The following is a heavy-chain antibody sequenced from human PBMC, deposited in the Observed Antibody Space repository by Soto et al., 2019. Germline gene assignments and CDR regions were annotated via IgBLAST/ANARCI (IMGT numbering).Heavy chain of an antibody. D-gene: IGHD3-10*01. CDR1: GGSISSYY. V-gene: IGHV4-59*01. CDR2: IYYSGST. J-gene: IGHJ3*02. Sequence: QVQLQESGPGLVKPSETLSLTCTVSGGSISSYYWSWIRQPPGKGLEWIGYIYYSGSTNYNPSLKSRVTISLDTSQNQFSLKLSSVTAADTAVYYCARNYYGSGSYHTDAFDIWGQGTMVTVSS. CDR3: ARNYYGSGSYHTDAFDI.